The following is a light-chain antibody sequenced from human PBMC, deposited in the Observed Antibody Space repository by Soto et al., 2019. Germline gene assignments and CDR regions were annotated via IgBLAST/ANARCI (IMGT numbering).Light chain of an antibody. V-gene: IGLV2-14*03. CDR3: TSYTGRDPLLV. CDR2: DVT. J-gene: IGLJ1*01. Sequence: QSALTQPASVSASPGQSITISCTGTSSDVGSNNYVSWYRQHPGRVPKLIIHDVTNRPSGVSNRFSGSKSGNTASLTISGLQAEDEGDYYCTSYTGRDPLLVFGTGTKLTVL. CDR1: SSDVGSNNY.